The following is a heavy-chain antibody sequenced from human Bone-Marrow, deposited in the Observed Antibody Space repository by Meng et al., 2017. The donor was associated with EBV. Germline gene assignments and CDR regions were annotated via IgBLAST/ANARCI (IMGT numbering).Heavy chain of an antibody. V-gene: IGHV1-8*01. CDR1: GYTFTSYD. J-gene: IGHJ5*02. CDR2: TNPNSGNT. CDR3: ARGTYDRPVDP. D-gene: IGHD3-16*01. Sequence: QVQPVQCGAVVKKPGSSVKVSCKASGYTFTSYDIHWVRQATGQGLEWMGWTNPNSGNTGYAQKFQDRVTMTRNTSISTAYMELSSLRSEDTAVYYCARGTYDRPVDPWGQGTLVTVSS.